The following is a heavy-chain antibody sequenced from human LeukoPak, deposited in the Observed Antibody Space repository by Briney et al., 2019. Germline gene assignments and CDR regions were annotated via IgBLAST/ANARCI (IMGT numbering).Heavy chain of an antibody. Sequence: GESLKISFKGSGYRFTSYWIAWVRQRPGKGLEWMGIIYPSDSDTRYSPSFQGQVTISADKSITTAFLQWSSLKASDTAMYYCARGSGYLASWGQGTLVTVSS. V-gene: IGHV5-51*01. CDR2: IYPSDSDT. CDR1: GYRFTSYW. J-gene: IGHJ5*02. CDR3: ARGSGYLAS. D-gene: IGHD3-22*01.